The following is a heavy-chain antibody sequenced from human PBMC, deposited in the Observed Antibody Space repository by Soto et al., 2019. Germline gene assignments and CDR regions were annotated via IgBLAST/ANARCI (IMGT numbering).Heavy chain of an antibody. CDR1: RFTFTNFG. J-gene: IGHJ6*01. CDR2: ISYDGNSK. CDR3: ANVRMGRSFYHDYAMDV. D-gene: IGHD1-26*01. V-gene: IGHV3-30*18. Sequence: QAQMVQSGGGVVQPGRSLRLSCAGSRFTFTNFGMHWVRQAPGKGLEWVAYISYDGNSKFYADSVKGRFTISRDDSQNTLFLQMSSLRAEDTAVYYCANVRMGRSFYHDYAMDVW.